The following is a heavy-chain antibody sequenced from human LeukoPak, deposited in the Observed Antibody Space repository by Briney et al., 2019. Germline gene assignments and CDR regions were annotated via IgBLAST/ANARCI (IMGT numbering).Heavy chain of an antibody. V-gene: IGHV1-8*03. Sequence: ASVKVSCKASGYTFTSYDINWVRQATGQGLEWMGWMNPNSGNTGYAQKFQGGVTITRNTSISTAYMELSSLRSEDTAVYYCARVRYSSSRGVYYYYYYMDVWGKGTTVTVSS. D-gene: IGHD6-6*01. CDR3: ARVRYSSSRGVYYYYYYMDV. CDR1: GYTFTSYD. J-gene: IGHJ6*03. CDR2: MNPNSGNT.